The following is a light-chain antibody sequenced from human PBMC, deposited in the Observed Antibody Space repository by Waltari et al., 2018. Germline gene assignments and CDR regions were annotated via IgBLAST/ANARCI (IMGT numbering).Light chain of an antibody. CDR1: QSFFSN. J-gene: IGKJ1*01. CDR2: GAY. Sequence: DIVMTQSPATLSVSPGERAPLSCRASQSFFSNVAWYQQKPGQAPRLLIFGAYTRATDIPGRFSGSGSGTEFTLTISSLQSEDAAVYYCLQYNDWPPWTFGQGTTVEIK. V-gene: IGKV3-15*01. CDR3: LQYNDWPPWT.